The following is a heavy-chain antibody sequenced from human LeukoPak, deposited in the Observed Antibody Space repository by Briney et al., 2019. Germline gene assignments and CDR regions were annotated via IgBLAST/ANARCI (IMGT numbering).Heavy chain of an antibody. CDR3: PRVRGSGTNGPLAT. Sequence: GGSLRLSCAASGFRFSDFAMSWVRQAPGKGLEWVSGIFWNGDKTNYGDSVKGRVAISRDNPKNSLYLQLESLRVEDTAVYYCPRVRGSGTNGPLATGGQGTLVTVAS. J-gene: IGHJ4*02. D-gene: IGHD1-26*01. CDR1: GFRFSDFA. CDR2: IFWNGDKT. V-gene: IGHV3-20*04.